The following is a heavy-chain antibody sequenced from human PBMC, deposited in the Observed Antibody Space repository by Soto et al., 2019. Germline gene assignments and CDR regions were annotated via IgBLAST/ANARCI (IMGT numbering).Heavy chain of an antibody. CDR2: IWYDGSNK. Sequence: QVQLVESGGGVVQPGRSLRLSCAASGFAFSTYVMHWVRQAPGKGLEWVAGIWYDGSNKYYADSVKGRFTISRDDSKNTLFVQMNSLRAEDTAVYYCARARGSYNSNWYPGDHWGQGTLVTVSS. CDR3: ARARGSYNSNWYPGDH. CDR1: GFAFSTYV. D-gene: IGHD6-13*01. V-gene: IGHV3-30*04. J-gene: IGHJ4*02.